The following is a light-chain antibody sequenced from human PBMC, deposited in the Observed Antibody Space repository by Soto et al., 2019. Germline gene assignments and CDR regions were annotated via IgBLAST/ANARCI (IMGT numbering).Light chain of an antibody. CDR3: CSYTSGTSV. CDR2: EVS. V-gene: IGLV2-14*01. CDR1: NSDIGTYIY. Sequence: QSALTQPPSASGSPRQSVTISCTGTNSDIGTYIYVSWYQQHPGKGPRLIIYEVSKRPSGISNRFSGSKSGNTASLTISGLQAEDEADYHCCSYTSGTSVFGTGTKVTVL. J-gene: IGLJ1*01.